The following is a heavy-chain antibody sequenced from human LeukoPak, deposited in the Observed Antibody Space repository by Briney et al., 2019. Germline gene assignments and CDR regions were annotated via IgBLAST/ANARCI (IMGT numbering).Heavy chain of an antibody. CDR2: ISSSGSTM. CDR1: GFTFSDYY. V-gene: IGHV3-11*01. CDR3: AKSTMVRGVYYFDY. J-gene: IGHJ4*02. Sequence: GGSLRLSCAASGFTFSDYYMSWIRQAPGKGLEWVSYISSSGSTMYYADSVKGRFTISRDNAKNSLYLQMNSLRAEDTAVYYCAKSTMVRGVYYFDYWGQGTLVTVSS. D-gene: IGHD3-10*01.